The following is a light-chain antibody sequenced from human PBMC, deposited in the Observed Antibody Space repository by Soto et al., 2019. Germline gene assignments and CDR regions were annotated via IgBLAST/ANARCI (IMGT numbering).Light chain of an antibody. CDR1: SGHTYYA. CDR2: LNSDGSH. Sequence: QLVLTQSPSASASLGASVKLTCTLSSGHTYYAIACHQQQPEKGPRYLMNLNSDGSHSRGDGIPDRFSGSSSGAERYLTISSLQSEDEADYYCQTWGTGIPVFGGGTKLTVL. CDR3: QTWGTGIPV. V-gene: IGLV4-69*01. J-gene: IGLJ2*01.